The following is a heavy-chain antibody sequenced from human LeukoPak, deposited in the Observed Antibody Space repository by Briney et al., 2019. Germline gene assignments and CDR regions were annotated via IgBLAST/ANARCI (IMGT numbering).Heavy chain of an antibody. CDR2: ISYDGSNK. CDR1: GFTFSSYG. D-gene: IGHD3-22*01. Sequence: GGSLRLSCAASGFTFSSYGMHWVRQAPGKGLEWVAVISYDGSNKYYADSVKGRFTISRDNSKNTLYLQMNSLRAEDTAVYYCAKGHYDSSGCVDYWGQGTLVTVSS. V-gene: IGHV3-30*18. CDR3: AKGHYDSSGCVDY. J-gene: IGHJ4*02.